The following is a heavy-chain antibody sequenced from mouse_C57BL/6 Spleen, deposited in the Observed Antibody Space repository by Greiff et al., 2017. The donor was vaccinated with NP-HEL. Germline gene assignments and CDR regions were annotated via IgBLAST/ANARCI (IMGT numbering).Heavy chain of an antibody. D-gene: IGHD4-1*02. CDR1: GYTFTSYG. CDR3: ANNWADYFDY. J-gene: IGHJ2*01. V-gene: IGHV1-81*01. CDR2: IYPRSGNT. Sequence: VKLMESGAELARPGASVKLSCKASGYTFTSYGISWVKQRTGQGLEWIGEIYPRSGNTYYNEKFKGKATLTADKSSSTAYMELRSLTSEDSAVYFCANNWADYFDYWGQGTTLTVSS.